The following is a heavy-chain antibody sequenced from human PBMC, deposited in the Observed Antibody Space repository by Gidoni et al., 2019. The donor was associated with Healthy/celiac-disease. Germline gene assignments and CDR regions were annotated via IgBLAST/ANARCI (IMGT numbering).Heavy chain of an antibody. CDR3: ARPAIGYCSAGSCPTPFDY. D-gene: IGHD2-15*01. V-gene: IGHV5-51*04. CDR1: GYSFPSYW. J-gene: IGHJ4*02. CDR2: IYPGDSDT. Sequence: EVQLVQSGAEVKKPGESLKISGKGSGYSFPSYWIGWVRQMPGKGLEWMGIIYPGDSDTRYRPSFQVQVTISADKPISTAYLQWSSLTASDTAMSSCARPAIGYCSAGSCPTPFDYWGQGTLVTVSS.